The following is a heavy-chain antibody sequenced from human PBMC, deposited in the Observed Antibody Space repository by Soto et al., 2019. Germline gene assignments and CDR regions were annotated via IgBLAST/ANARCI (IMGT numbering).Heavy chain of an antibody. Sequence: QVQLQESGPGLVKPSETLSLTCTVSGGTISSWYWSWIRQPPGKGLEWIGYIYYTGSTNCNPSLKRRVTISADTSKNQYSLKLSSVTAADTAVYYCARRYGSAIDYWGQGTLVTVSS. J-gene: IGHJ4*02. V-gene: IGHV4-59*08. CDR3: ARRYGSAIDY. D-gene: IGHD1-26*01. CDR1: GGTISSWY. CDR2: IYYTGST.